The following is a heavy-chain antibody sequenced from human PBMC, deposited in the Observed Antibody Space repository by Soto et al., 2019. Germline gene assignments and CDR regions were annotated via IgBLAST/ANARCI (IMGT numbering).Heavy chain of an antibody. Sequence: QVQLQESGPGLVKPSQTLSLTCTVSGVSISSGDYYWSWIRQHPGKGLEWIGYIYYSGSSYYSPSLKSRVSISLDTSKNQFYLELSSVAAADTAVYYCAREGYSYNGMDVWGQGTTVTVSS. CDR3: AREGYSYNGMDV. CDR1: GVSISSGDYY. D-gene: IGHD5-18*01. V-gene: IGHV4-31*03. J-gene: IGHJ6*02. CDR2: IYYSGSS.